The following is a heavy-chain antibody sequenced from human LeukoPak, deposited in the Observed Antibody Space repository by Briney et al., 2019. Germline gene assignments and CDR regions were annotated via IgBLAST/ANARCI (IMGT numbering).Heavy chain of an antibody. J-gene: IGHJ4*02. D-gene: IGHD6-13*01. V-gene: IGHV5-51*01. CDR3: AGGITANYFDY. CDR1: GYSFTSYW. Sequence: GESLQISCKGSGYSFTSYWIGWVRQLPGEGLEWMGIIYPGDSATRYSPSFQGHVTISVDRSIRTAYLQWSSLKASDTAMYYCAGGITANYFDYWGQGTLVTVSS. CDR2: IYPGDSAT.